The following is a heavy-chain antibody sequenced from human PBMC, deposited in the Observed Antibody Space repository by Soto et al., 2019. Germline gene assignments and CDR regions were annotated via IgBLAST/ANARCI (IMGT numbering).Heavy chain of an antibody. D-gene: IGHD3-10*01. CDR1: GYTFISYA. CDR3: AREGWFLDD. Sequence: QVQLVQSGAEEREPGASVKLSCRASGYTFISYAIHWVRQAPGQRLEWMGWVNPATGHTEYSQKFQGRVTITRDTSAKTGYMELSSLRSEDTAVYYYAREGWFLDDWGQGTLVTVSS. V-gene: IGHV1-3*05. CDR2: VNPATGHT. J-gene: IGHJ4*02.